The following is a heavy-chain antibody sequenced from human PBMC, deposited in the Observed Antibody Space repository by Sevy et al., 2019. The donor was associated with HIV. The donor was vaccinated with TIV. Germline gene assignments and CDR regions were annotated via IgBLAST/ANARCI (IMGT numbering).Heavy chain of an antibody. CDR2: IKQDMSEK. V-gene: IGHV3-7*01. J-gene: IGHJ4*02. CDR1: GISISSHW. CDR3: ARAQQVTMLVVIGGLYFDF. D-gene: IGHD3-22*01. Sequence: GGSLRLSCVGSGISISSHWMNWVRQAPGKGQEWVANIKQDMSEKYYADSVKGRFTISRDNARNSLYLQMESLRAEDTAVYYCARAQQVTMLVVIGGLYFDFWGQGTLVTVSS.